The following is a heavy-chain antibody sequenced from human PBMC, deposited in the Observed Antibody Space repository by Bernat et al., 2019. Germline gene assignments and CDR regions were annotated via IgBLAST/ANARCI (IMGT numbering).Heavy chain of an antibody. Sequence: EVQLVESGGGLVQPGGSLRLSCAASGFTFSSYAMSWVRQAPGKGLEWVSAISGSGGSTYYADSVKGRFIISRDNSKNTLYLQMNSLRAEDTAVYYCARPYYDFWSGYYMGAFDIWGQGTMVTVSS. J-gene: IGHJ3*02. D-gene: IGHD3-3*01. CDR2: ISGSGGST. V-gene: IGHV3-23*04. CDR3: ARPYYDFWSGYYMGAFDI. CDR1: GFTFSSYA.